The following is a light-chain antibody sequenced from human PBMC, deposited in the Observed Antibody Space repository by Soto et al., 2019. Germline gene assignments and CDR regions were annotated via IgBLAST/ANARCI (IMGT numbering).Light chain of an antibody. CDR1: QTVLRSSNNKNH. Sequence: DIVMTQSPDSLAVSLGERATINCKSSQTVLRSSNNKNHLAWYQQKPGQPPKLXISWAYTRESGVPDRFSGSGSGTDFSLTISSLQAEDVGVYYCKHFYDVPVTFGQGTRLEIK. CDR2: WAY. V-gene: IGKV4-1*01. J-gene: IGKJ5*01. CDR3: KHFYDVPVT.